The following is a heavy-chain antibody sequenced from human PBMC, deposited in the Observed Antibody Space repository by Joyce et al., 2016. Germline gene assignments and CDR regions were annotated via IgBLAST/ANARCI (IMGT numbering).Heavy chain of an antibody. V-gene: IGHV1-8*01. CDR1: GYTCTNFD. J-gene: IGHJ4*02. CDR2: MTPNSGNT. Sequence: QVQLVQSGAEVKKPGASVKVSCKASGYTCTNFDINWVRQAPGQGLEWLGWMTPNSGNTGYAQNFQGRVTMTRDTSISTAYMELSSLRSEDTAVYFCARNKYGTGDFDFWGQGTPVTVSS. D-gene: IGHD7-27*01. CDR3: ARNKYGTGDFDF.